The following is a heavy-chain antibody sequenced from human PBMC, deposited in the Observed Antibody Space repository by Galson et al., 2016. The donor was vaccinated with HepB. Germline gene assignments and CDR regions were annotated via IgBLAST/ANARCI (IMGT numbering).Heavy chain of an antibody. CDR2: IYYTGAT. Sequence: SETLSLTCTVSSGSISSYHWAWIRQPPGKGLEWIGYIYYTGATNYNPSLKSRVSMSIDTAKNKFSLNLTSATAAYTAEYYCARVTYDFLSRCYGKIDYWAQGTLVPVSS. CDR1: SGSISSYH. J-gene: IGHJ4*02. V-gene: IGHV4-59*01. D-gene: IGHD3-3*01. CDR3: ARVTYDFLSRCYGKIDY.